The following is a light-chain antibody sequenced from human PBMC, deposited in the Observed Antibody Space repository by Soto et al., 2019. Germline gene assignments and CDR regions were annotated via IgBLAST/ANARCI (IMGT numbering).Light chain of an antibody. CDR1: QTISSTY. J-gene: IGKJ1*01. V-gene: IGKV3-20*01. CDR3: HKYGSLTSST. Sequence: EIVLTQSPGTLSLFPGERATLSCRASQTISSTYLAWYQQKPGQAPRLIIYGASSRATGIPDRLSGSGSGTDFTLTISRLEAEAFAVYFCHKYGSLTSSTFGQGTKVEIK. CDR2: GAS.